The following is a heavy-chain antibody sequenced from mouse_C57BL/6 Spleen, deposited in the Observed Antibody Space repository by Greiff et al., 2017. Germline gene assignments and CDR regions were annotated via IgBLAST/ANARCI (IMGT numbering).Heavy chain of an antibody. CDR3: ARFPHYYGSSYDYFDY. V-gene: IGHV7-3*01. D-gene: IGHD1-1*01. CDR2: IRNKANGYTT. Sequence: EVKLMESGGGLVQPGGSLSLSCAASGFTFTDYYMSWVRQPPGKALEWLGFIRNKANGYTTEYSASVKGRFTISRDNSQSILYLQMNALRAEDSATYYCARFPHYYGSSYDYFDYWGQGTTLTVSS. CDR1: GFTFTDYY. J-gene: IGHJ2*01.